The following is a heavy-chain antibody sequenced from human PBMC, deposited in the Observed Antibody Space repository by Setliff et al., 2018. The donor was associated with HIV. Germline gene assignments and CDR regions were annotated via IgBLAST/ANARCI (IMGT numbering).Heavy chain of an antibody. D-gene: IGHD6-13*01. CDR3: ARAIVYGSAFDI. V-gene: IGHV4-61*09. J-gene: IGHJ3*02. Sequence: SETLSLTCTVSGGSISSGSYYWSWIRQPAGKGLEWIGHIHASGNTNYNPSLKSRFTISVDTSKKYFSLSLTSVTAADTAVYYCARAIVYGSAFDIWGQGTMVTVSS. CDR2: IHASGNT. CDR1: GGSISSGSYY.